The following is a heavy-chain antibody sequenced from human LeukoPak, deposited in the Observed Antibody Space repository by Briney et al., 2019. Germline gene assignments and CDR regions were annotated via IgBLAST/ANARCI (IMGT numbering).Heavy chain of an antibody. D-gene: IGHD3-16*01. CDR1: GFTFSSYW. CDR2: IKQDGSEK. CDR3: ARDGTVRGWGRGVPVN. V-gene: IGHV3-7*01. J-gene: IGHJ3*01. Sequence: GGSLRLSCAASGFTFSSYWMSWVRQAPGKGLEWVANIKQDGSEKYYVDSVKGRFTISRDNAKNSLYLQMNSLRAEDTAVYYCARDGTVRGWGRGVPVNWGQGTMVTVSS.